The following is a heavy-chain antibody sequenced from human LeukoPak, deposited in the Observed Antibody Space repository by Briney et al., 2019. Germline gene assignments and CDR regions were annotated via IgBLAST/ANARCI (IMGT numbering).Heavy chain of an antibody. CDR3: AKMVCSSTSCYLGVVESNWFDP. D-gene: IGHD2-2*01. J-gene: IGHJ5*02. V-gene: IGHV1-69*01. CDR1: GGTFSSYA. Sequence: SVKVSCKASGGTFSSYAISWVRQAPGQGLEWMGGIIPIFGTANYAQKFQGRVTITADESTSTAYMELSSLRSEDTAVYYCAKMVCSSTSCYLGVVESNWFDPWGQGTLVTVSS. CDR2: IIPIFGTA.